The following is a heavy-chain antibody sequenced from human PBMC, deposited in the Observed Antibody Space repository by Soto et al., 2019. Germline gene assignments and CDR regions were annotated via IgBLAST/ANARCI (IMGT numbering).Heavy chain of an antibody. CDR1: GFTFSSYS. D-gene: IGHD3-3*01. J-gene: IGHJ6*02. Sequence: SLRLSCASSGFTFSSYSMNWVRQAPGKGLEWVSSISSSSSYIYYADSVKGRFTISRDNAKNSLYLQMNSLRAEDTAVYYCARVLRFLEWLPPYYYGMDVWGQGATVTV. V-gene: IGHV3-21*01. CDR2: ISSSSSYI. CDR3: ARVLRFLEWLPPYYYGMDV.